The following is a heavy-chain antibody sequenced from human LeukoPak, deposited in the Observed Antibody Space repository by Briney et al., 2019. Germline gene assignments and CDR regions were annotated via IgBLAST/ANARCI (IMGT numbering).Heavy chain of an antibody. Sequence: SETLSLTCTVSGGSISSYCWSWIRQPAGKGLEWIGRIYNSGSTNYNPSLKSRVTMSIDTPKNQFSLKLTSVTAADTAVYYCARRVALKPKYCFDYWGQGILVTVAS. CDR3: ARRVALKPKYCFDY. J-gene: IGHJ4*02. CDR1: GGSISSYC. D-gene: IGHD5-12*01. V-gene: IGHV4-4*07. CDR2: IYNSGST.